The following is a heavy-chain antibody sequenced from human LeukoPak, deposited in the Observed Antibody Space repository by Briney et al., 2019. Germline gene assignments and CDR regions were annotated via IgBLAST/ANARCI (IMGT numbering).Heavy chain of an antibody. CDR3: ASKAPDSSSWYVSDY. CDR2: ISSSSSFI. V-gene: IGHV3-21*01. Sequence: KPGGSLRLSCAASGFTFSSYSMNWVRQAPGKWLEWVSSISSSSSFIYYADSVKGRFTISRDNAKNSLYLQMNSLRAEDTAVYYCASKAPDSSSWYVSDYWGQGTLVTVSS. D-gene: IGHD6-13*01. CDR1: GFTFSSYS. J-gene: IGHJ4*02.